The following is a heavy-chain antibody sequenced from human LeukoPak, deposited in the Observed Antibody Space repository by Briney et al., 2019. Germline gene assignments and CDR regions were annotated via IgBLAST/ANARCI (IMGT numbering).Heavy chain of an antibody. CDR2: VNVLGNT. CDR1: GSSISSTNW. CDR3: AREGGPFRPLDY. D-gene: IGHD2/OR15-2a*01. V-gene: IGHV4/OR15-8*02. J-gene: IGHJ4*02. Sequence: SETLSLTCGVSGSSISSTNWWTWVRQPPGKGLEWIGEVNVLGNTNYNPSLESRVTISIDKSENHVSLKLTSVTAADTAVYYCAREGGPFRPLDYSGQGTLVTVSS.